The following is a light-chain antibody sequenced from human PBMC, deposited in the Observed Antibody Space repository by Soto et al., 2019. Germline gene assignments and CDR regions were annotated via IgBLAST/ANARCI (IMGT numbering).Light chain of an antibody. Sequence: DIQITQSPSSLSASVGDRVTITCRASQGISTYLNWYQQKPGKAPKLLIYAASSLQSGVPSRFSGSESETDFTLTISSLQPEDFANYSCQQSYSTTWTFGQGTKVDFK. CDR2: AAS. CDR1: QGISTY. CDR3: QQSYSTTWT. J-gene: IGKJ1*01. V-gene: IGKV1-39*01.